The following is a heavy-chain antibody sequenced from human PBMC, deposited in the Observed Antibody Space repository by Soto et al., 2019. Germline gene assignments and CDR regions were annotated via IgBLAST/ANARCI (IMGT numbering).Heavy chain of an antibody. CDR3: ARDHLILPAHDFFYGSDV. CDR2: IPQDGVDG. V-gene: IGHV3-7*03. CDR1: GFIFCMYS. Sequence: HGGSLGISFEFSGFIFCMYSMSGVLQTPGKLLEWAAKIPQDGVDGHYADAVKGRFTISRDNGKNSLYLQMNNLRAEDTAVYYCARDHLILPAHDFFYGSDVWGRGATVTVSS. D-gene: IGHD2-21*02. J-gene: IGHJ6*02.